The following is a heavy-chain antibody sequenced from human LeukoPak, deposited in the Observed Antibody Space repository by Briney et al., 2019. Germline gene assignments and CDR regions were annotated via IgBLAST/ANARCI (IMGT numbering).Heavy chain of an antibody. CDR1: GGSISSYY. CDR3: ARDSNHYYFWSGYYKGDYYYYMDV. J-gene: IGHJ6*03. D-gene: IGHD3-3*01. CDR2: IYYSGST. V-gene: IGHV4-59*01. Sequence: PSETLSLTCTVSGGSISSYYWSWIRQPPGKGLEWIGYIYYSGSTNYNPSLKSRVTISVDTSKNQFSLKLSSVTAADTAVYYCARDSNHYYFWSGYYKGDYYYYMDVWGKGTTVTVSS.